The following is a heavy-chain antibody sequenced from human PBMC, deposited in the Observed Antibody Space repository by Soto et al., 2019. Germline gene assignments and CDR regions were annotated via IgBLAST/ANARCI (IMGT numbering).Heavy chain of an antibody. V-gene: IGHV2-5*01. Sequence: SGPTLVNPTQTLTLTCTFSGFSLSTSGVGVGWIRQPPGKALEWLALIYWNDDKRYSPSLKSRLTITKDTSKNQVVLTLTNMDPVETAPYYCAHIFLDPTTPLADISLPPSSPPLFDYWGQGTLVTVSS. CDR1: GFSLSTSGVG. CDR2: IYWNDDK. J-gene: IGHJ4*02. D-gene: IGHD3-3*01. CDR3: AHIFLDPTTPLADISLPPSSPPLFDY.